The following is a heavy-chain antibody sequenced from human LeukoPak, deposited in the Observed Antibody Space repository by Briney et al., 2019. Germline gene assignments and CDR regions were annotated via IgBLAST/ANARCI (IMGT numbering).Heavy chain of an antibody. Sequence: GGSLRLSGAASGFSFSNYAMTWVRQAPGKGLEWVSVIGSDGGGIQYADSVKGRFSISRDNSKNTLYLQMNSLRVEDTAVYYCAKYAPPTTVVTRFFDYWGRGTLVTVSS. V-gene: IGHV3-23*01. CDR1: GFSFSNYA. CDR3: AKYAPPTTVVTRFFDY. J-gene: IGHJ4*02. D-gene: IGHD4-23*01. CDR2: IGSDGGGI.